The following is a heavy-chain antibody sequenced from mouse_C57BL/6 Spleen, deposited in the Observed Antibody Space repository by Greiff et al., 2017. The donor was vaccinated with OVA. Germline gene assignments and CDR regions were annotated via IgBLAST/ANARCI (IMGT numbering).Heavy chain of an antibody. Sequence: VQLQQSGAELVKPGASVKLSCKASGYTFTSYWMHWVKQRPGQGLEWIGGIYPGDSDTNYNQKFKGKAKLTAVKSSSTAYMQLSSLTSEDYAVDYCATTPVYYVDYWGQGTTLTVSS. J-gene: IGHJ2*01. D-gene: IGHD1-1*01. V-gene: IGHV1-69*02. CDR2: IYPGDSDT. CDR1: GYTFTSYW. CDR3: ATTPVYYVDY.